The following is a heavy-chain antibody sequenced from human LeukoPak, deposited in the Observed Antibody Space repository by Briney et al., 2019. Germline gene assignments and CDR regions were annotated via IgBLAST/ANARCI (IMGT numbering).Heavy chain of an antibody. CDR1: GFTFSSYW. V-gene: IGHV3-74*01. J-gene: IGHJ3*02. D-gene: IGHD2-8*01. CDR3: ARDGDNGAFDI. Sequence: PGGSLRLSCAASGFTFSSYWMHWVRQAPGKGLVWVSRINSDGSSTSYADSVKGRFTISRDNAKNMLYLQMNSLRAEDTAVYYCARDGDNGAFDIWGQGTMVSVSS. CDR2: INSDGSST.